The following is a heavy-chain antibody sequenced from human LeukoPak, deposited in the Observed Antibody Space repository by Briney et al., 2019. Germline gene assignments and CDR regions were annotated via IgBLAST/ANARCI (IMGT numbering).Heavy chain of an antibody. Sequence: LSLTCAVYGGSFSGYYWSWIRQPPGKGLEWVSHIGRGITYADSVKGRFTISRDNAKNSVYLQMNSLRAEDTAVYYCARDAPAGGKPEYFFDYWGQGTLVTVSS. CDR2: IGRGIT. CDR1: GGSFSGYY. V-gene: IGHV3-11*06. CDR3: ARDAPAGGKPEYFFDY. J-gene: IGHJ4*02.